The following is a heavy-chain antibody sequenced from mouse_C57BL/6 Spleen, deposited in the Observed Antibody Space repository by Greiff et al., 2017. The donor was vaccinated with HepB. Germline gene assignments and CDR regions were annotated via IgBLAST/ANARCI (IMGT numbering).Heavy chain of an antibody. V-gene: IGHV1-39*01. Sequence: VHVKQSGPELVKPGASVKISCKASGYSFTDYNMNWVKQSNGKSLEWIGVINPNYGTTSYNQKFKGKATLTVDQSSSTAYMQLNSLTSEDSAVYYCAREGYGNYPGDYWGQGTSVTVSS. D-gene: IGHD2-10*02. CDR3: AREGYGNYPGDY. CDR1: GYSFTDYN. CDR2: INPNYGTT. J-gene: IGHJ4*01.